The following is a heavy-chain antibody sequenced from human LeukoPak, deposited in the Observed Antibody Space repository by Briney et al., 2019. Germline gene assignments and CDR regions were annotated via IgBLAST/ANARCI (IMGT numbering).Heavy chain of an antibody. CDR1: GGSISSTTYY. D-gene: IGHD3-3*01. CDR2: VYYTGSA. CDR3: ARITRFLEYFDP. J-gene: IGHJ5*02. Sequence: SETLSLTFTVSGGSISSTTYYWGCIRPAPGKGLEWIGSVYYTGSAYYNPSLKSRVTISVDTSKNQFSLKLISVTAADTARYYCARITRFLEYFDPWGQGTLVTVSS. V-gene: IGHV4-39*01.